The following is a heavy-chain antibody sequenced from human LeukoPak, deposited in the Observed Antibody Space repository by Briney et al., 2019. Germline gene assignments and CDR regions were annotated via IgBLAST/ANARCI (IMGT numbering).Heavy chain of an antibody. V-gene: IGHV4-30-2*01. Sequence: SQTLSLTCTVSGGSISSAHYYWSWIRQPPGKGLEWIGYIFHSGSTYYNPSLKSRVTISVDRSKNQFSLKLSSVTAADTAVYYCAREWVADDAFDIWGQGTLVTVSS. J-gene: IGHJ3*02. CDR2: IFHSGST. D-gene: IGHD2-15*01. CDR3: AREWVADDAFDI. CDR1: GGSISSAHYY.